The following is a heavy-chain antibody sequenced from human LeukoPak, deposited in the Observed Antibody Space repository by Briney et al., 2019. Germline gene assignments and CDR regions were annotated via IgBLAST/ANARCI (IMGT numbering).Heavy chain of an antibody. CDR3: ARHGSVVTHLVDY. D-gene: IGHD3-22*01. J-gene: IGHJ4*02. V-gene: IGHV4-39*01. Sequence: SETLSLTCTVSGGSISSSSYYWGWIRQPPGKGLEWIGSIYYSGSTYYNPSLKSRVTISVDTSKNQFSLKLSSVTAADTAVYYCARHGSVVTHLVDYWGQGTLVTVSS. CDR1: GGSISSSSYY. CDR2: IYYSGST.